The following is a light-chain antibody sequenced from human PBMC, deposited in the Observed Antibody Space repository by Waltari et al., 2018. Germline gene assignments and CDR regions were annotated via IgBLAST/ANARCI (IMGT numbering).Light chain of an antibody. V-gene: IGKV2-28*01. CDR2: LGS. CDR1: PSVLHSPGYNH. CDR3: MQALETPS. J-gene: IGKJ1*01. Sequence: DLVMTLSPLSLPVTPGEPASISCQSSPSVLHSPGYNHLDWYLQRPGQPPQLLIYLGSKRASGVPDRFSGSGSGTDFTLRISRVETEDVGVYYCMQALETPSFGQGTRVDIK.